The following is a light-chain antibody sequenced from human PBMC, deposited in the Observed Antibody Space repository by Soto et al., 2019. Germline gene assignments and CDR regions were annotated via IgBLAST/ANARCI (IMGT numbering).Light chain of an antibody. CDR1: QXVSSSY. CDR2: AAS. J-gene: IGKJ2*01. CDR3: QQYYTSPYT. Sequence: EXXXTQSPGTLSLSPGERATLSCRASQXVSSSYLAWYQQKPGQAPRLLIYAASSRATGIPDRFSGSGSGTDFTLTITRLEPEDFAVYYCQQYYTSPYTFGQGTKLEIK. V-gene: IGKV3-20*01.